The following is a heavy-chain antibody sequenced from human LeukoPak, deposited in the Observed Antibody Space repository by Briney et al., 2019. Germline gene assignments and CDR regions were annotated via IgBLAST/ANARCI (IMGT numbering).Heavy chain of an antibody. J-gene: IGHJ6*02. V-gene: IGHV3-48*04. Sequence: GGSLRLSCAASGFTFSTYAMNWIRQAPGKGLEWVSFISSSSSIIHYADSVKGRFTISRDNAKNSLYLQMNSLRAEDTAVYYCAKDADTYYDYVWGSYSSYYYYYGMDVWGQGTTVTVSS. D-gene: IGHD3-16*01. CDR2: ISSSSSII. CDR1: GFTFSTYA. CDR3: AKDADTYYDYVWGSYSSYYYYYGMDV.